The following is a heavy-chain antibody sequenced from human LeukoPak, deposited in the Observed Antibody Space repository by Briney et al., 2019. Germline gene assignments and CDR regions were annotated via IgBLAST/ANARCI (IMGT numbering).Heavy chain of an antibody. Sequence: SETLSLTCTVSGVTISSYYWSWIRQAPGKGLEWIGYIYYSGSTNYNPSLKSRVTISVHTSKNQFSLKLSSVTAADTAVYYCARSSSWQNYYSDSWGQGTLVTVSS. J-gene: IGHJ4*02. V-gene: IGHV4-59*01. D-gene: IGHD6-13*01. CDR3: ARSSSWQNYYSDS. CDR2: IYYSGST. CDR1: GVTISSYY.